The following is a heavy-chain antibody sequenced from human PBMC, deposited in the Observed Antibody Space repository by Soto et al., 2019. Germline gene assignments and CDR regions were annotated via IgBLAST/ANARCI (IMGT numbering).Heavy chain of an antibody. V-gene: IGHV4-38-2*01. CDR2: MSHSGST. CDR1: GYFISSGYY. J-gene: IGHJ5*02. CDR3: ARGHMVVVPTVGLFDP. Sequence: PSETLSLTCAVSGYFISSGYYWGWIRQPPGKGLAWLGSMSHSGSTHYNPSLKSRVTISVPTPKNPFSLRLHSVTATDTAAPYGARGHMVVVPTVGLFDPWGQGTLVTVSS. D-gene: IGHD2-2*01.